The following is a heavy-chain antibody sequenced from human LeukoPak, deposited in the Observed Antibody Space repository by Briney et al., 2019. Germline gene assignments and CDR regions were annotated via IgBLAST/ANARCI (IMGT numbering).Heavy chain of an antibody. D-gene: IGHD3-3*01. Sequence: PGGSLRLSCAASGFTFSSYAMSWVRQAPGKGLEWVSAISGSGGSTYYADSVKGRFTISRDNSKNTLYLQMNSLRAEDTAAYYCAKDSGAYYDFWSGYYDYWGQGTLVTVSS. V-gene: IGHV3-23*01. CDR1: GFTFSSYA. J-gene: IGHJ4*02. CDR2: ISGSGGST. CDR3: AKDSGAYYDFWSGYYDY.